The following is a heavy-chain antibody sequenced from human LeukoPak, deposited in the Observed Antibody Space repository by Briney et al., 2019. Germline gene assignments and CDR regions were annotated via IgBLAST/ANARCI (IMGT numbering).Heavy chain of an antibody. J-gene: IGHJ3*02. CDR1: GGPISSGGYY. Sequence: SQTLSLTCTVSGGPISSGGYYWSWIRQPPGKGLEWIGYIYHSGSTYYNPSLKSRVTISVDRSKNQFSLKLSSVTAADTAVYYCATLPGGFWQGDDAFDIWGQGTMVTVSS. V-gene: IGHV4-30-2*01. CDR2: IYHSGST. CDR3: ATLPGGFWQGDDAFDI. D-gene: IGHD3-16*01.